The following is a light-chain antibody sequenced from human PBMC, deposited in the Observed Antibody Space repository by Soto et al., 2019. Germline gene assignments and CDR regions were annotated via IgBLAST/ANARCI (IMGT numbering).Light chain of an antibody. Sequence: QSVLTQPASVSGSPVQSITVSCTATSSDVGYTFVSWYQHHPGKAPKLLIYDVANRPSGVSTRFSGSRSGDTASLTISGLQAEDEADYFCSAYTSSTTLLVFGTGTKVTVL. CDR1: SSDVGYTF. J-gene: IGLJ1*01. CDR3: SAYTSSTTLLV. CDR2: DVA. V-gene: IGLV2-14*03.